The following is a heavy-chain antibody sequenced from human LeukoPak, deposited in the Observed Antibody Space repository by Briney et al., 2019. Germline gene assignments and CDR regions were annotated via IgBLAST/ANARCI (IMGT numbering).Heavy chain of an antibody. J-gene: IGHJ4*02. CDR3: ARDRNYYNYFDY. D-gene: IGHD3-10*01. Sequence: GGSLRLSCAASGFTLSSYWMSWVRQAPGKGLEWVANIKQDGSEKYHVDSVKGRFTISRDNAKNSLYLQMNSLRAEDTAVYYCARDRNYYNYFDYWGQGTQVTVSS. CDR1: GFTLSSYW. V-gene: IGHV3-7*04. CDR2: IKQDGSEK.